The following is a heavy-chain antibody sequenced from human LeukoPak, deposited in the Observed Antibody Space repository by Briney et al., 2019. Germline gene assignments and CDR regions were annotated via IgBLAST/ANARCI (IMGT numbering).Heavy chain of an antibody. CDR2: ISGSGGST. CDR1: GFTFSSYA. CDR3: ARANYDILTGYYFAVATRTLDY. V-gene: IGHV3-23*01. D-gene: IGHD3-9*01. J-gene: IGHJ4*02. Sequence: GGSLRLSCAASGFTFSSYAMSWVRQAPGKGLEWVSAISGSGGSTYYADSVKGRFTISRDNSKNTLYLQMNSLRAEDTAVYYCARANYDILTGYYFAVATRTLDYWGQGTLVTVSS.